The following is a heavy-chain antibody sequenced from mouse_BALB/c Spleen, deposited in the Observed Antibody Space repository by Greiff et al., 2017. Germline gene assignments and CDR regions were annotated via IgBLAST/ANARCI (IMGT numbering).Heavy chain of an antibody. V-gene: IGHV5-4*02. Sequence: EVQLQESGGGLVKPGGSLKLSCAASGFTFSDYYMYWVRQTPEKRLEWVATISDGGSYTYYPDSVKGRFTISRDNAKNNLYLQMSSLKSEDTAMYYCARDYYRYESWFAYWGQGTLVTVSA. CDR3: ARDYYRYESWFAY. D-gene: IGHD2-14*01. CDR1: GFTFSDYY. J-gene: IGHJ3*01. CDR2: ISDGGSYT.